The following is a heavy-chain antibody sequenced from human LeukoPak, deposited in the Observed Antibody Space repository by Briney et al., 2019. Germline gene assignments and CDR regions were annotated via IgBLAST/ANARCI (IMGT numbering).Heavy chain of an antibody. CDR3: AKDGGGTIFGMVIILHYMDV. V-gene: IGHV3-23*01. J-gene: IGHJ6*03. CDR1: GFTFSDYA. Sequence: GRSLRLSCAASGFTFSDYAMNWVRQAPGKGLEWVLSISDNGGSTYYADSVKGRFTISRDNSKNTLYLQMNSLRAEDTALYYCAKDGGGTIFGMVIILHYMDVWGKGTTVTVSS. D-gene: IGHD3-3*01. CDR2: ISDNGGST.